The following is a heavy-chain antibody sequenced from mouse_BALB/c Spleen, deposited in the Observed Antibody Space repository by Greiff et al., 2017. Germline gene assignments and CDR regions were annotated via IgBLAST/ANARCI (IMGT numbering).Heavy chain of an antibody. V-gene: IGHV7-3*02. CDR1: GFTFTDYY. D-gene: IGHD1-2*01. J-gene: IGHJ4*01. CDR2: IRNKANGYTT. CDR3: ARDIPLLRLSMDD. Sequence: EVQLVESGGGLVQPGGSLRLSCATSGFTFTDYYMSWVRQPPGKALEWLGFIRNKANGYTTEYSASVKGRFTISRDNSQSILYLQMNTLRAEDSATYYCARDIPLLRLSMDDWGQGTSVTVSS.